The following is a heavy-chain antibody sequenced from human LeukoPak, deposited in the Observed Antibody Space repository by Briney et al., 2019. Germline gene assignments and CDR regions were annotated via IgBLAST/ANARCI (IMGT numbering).Heavy chain of an antibody. CDR2: MNPNNGNT. CDR1: GYTFTSYD. J-gene: IGHJ4*02. Sequence: DSVKVSCKASGYTFTSYDINWVRQATGQGLEWMGWMNPNNGNTGYAQKFQGRVTMTRNTSISTAYMELSSLRSEDTAVYYCARGYRAYYDSSGYSDYWGQGTLVTVSS. D-gene: IGHD3-22*01. V-gene: IGHV1-8*01. CDR3: ARGYRAYYDSSGYSDY.